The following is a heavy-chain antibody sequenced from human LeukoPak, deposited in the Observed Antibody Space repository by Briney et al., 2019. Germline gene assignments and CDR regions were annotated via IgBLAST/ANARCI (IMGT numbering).Heavy chain of an antibody. Sequence: GGSLRLSCAASGFTFSSYSMNWVRQAPGKGLEWVSSISSSSSYIYYADSVKGRFTISRDNAKNSLYLQMNSLRAEDTTVYYCARVMITFGGDIYYFDYWGQGTLVTVSS. CDR3: ARVMITFGGDIYYFDY. V-gene: IGHV3-21*01. CDR2: ISSSSSYI. CDR1: GFTFSSYS. J-gene: IGHJ4*02. D-gene: IGHD3-16*02.